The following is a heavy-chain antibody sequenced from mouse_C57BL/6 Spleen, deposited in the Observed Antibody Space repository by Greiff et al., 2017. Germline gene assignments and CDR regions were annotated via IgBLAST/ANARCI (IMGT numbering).Heavy chain of an antibody. CDR3: ARDYGSSYWFAY. CDR2: INPKNGGT. CDR1: GYTFTDYY. V-gene: IGHV1-26*01. Sequence: EVQLQQSGPELVKPGASVKISCKASGYTFTDYYMNWVKQSHGKSLEWIGDINPKNGGTSYNQKFKGKATLTVDKSSSTAYMELRSLTSEDSAVYYCARDYGSSYWFAYWGQGTLVTVSA. J-gene: IGHJ3*01. D-gene: IGHD1-1*01.